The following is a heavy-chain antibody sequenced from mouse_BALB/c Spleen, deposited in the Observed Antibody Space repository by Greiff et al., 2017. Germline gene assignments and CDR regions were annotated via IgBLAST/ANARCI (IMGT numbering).Heavy chain of an antibody. Sequence: DVMLVESGGGLVKPGGSLKLSCAASGFAFSSYDMSWVRQTPEKRLEWVAYISSGGGSTYYPDTVKGRFTISRDNAKNTLYLQMSSLKSEDTAMYYCARQSRGLDYWGQGTTLTVSS. J-gene: IGHJ2*01. CDR1: GFAFSSYD. CDR3: ARQSRGLDY. CDR2: ISSGGGST. V-gene: IGHV5-12-1*01. D-gene: IGHD6-2*01.